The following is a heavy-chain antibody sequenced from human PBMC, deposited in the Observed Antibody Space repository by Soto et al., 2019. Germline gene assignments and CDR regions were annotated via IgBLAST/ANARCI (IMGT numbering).Heavy chain of an antibody. CDR2: INPDSGAT. CDR1: GYSFTGYY. CDR3: ATGDYGTSGYPFPYFDN. J-gene: IGHJ4*02. V-gene: IGHV1-2*02. D-gene: IGHD3-22*01. Sequence: HEHLVQSGAEVKRPGASLKVSCKASGYSFTGYYIHWVRQAPGQGLEWMGWINPDSGATNYAQNCQGRVTLSSDTSISTASMDMTTWTSADTAVYYCATGDYGTSGYPFPYFDNWGQGTLVIVSS.